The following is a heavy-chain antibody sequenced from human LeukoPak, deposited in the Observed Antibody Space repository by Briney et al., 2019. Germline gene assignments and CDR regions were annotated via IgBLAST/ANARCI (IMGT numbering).Heavy chain of an antibody. CDR3: ARVGRDGYNYYYFDY. J-gene: IGHJ4*02. V-gene: IGHV4-34*01. Sequence: SETLSLTCAVYGGSFSGYYWSWIRQPPGKGLEWIGEINHSGSTNYNPSLKSRVTISVDTSKNQFSLKLSSVTAADTAVYYCARVGRDGYNYYYFDYWGQGTLVTVSS. CDR2: INHSGST. D-gene: IGHD5-24*01. CDR1: GGSFSGYY.